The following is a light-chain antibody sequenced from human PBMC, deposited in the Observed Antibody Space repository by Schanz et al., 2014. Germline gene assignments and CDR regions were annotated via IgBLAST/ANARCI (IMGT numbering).Light chain of an antibody. CDR3: QQYHNWPRT. CDR2: GAF. V-gene: IGKV3-15*01. J-gene: IGKJ2*01. CDR1: QSVSSSY. Sequence: EIVLTQSPGTLSLSPGERATLSCRASQSVSSSYLAWYQQKPGQAPRLLISGAFTRATGIPARFSGSGSGTEFTLTISSLQSEDLAVYYCQQYHNWPRTFGQGTKLDIK.